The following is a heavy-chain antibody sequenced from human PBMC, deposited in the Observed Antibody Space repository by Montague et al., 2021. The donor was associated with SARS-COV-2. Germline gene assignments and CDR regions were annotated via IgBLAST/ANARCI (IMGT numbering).Heavy chain of an antibody. Sequence: SETLSLTCTVSGGSISSSSYYWGWIRQPPGKGLEWIGSIYYSGSTYYNPSLKSRVTISVDTSKNQFSLKLSSVTAADTAVYYCARHGYIFAGYYNCFDPWGQGTLVTVSS. J-gene: IGHJ5*02. CDR2: IYYSGST. V-gene: IGHV4-39*01. CDR3: ARHGYIFAGYYNCFDP. CDR1: GGSISSSSYY. D-gene: IGHD3-9*01.